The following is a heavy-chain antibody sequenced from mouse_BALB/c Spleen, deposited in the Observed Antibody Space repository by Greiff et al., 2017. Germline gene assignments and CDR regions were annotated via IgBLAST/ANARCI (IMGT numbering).Heavy chain of an antibody. J-gene: IGHJ4*01. D-gene: IGHD1-1*01. CDR2: ISTYYGDA. CDR1: GYTFTDYA. CDR3: ARSNYGSSYDAMDY. Sequence: VQLQQSGAELVRPGVSVKISCKGSGYTFTDYAMHWVKQSHAKSLEWIGVISTYYGDASYNQKFKGKATMTVDKSSSTAYMELARLTSEDSAIYYCARSNYGSSYDAMDYWGQGTSVTVSS. V-gene: IGHV1S137*01.